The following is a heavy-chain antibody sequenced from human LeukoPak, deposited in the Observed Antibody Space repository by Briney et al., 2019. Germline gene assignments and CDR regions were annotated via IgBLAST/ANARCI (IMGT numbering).Heavy chain of an antibody. V-gene: IGHV1-24*01. CDR3: ATWAGNSSPSPLHYYYYYMDV. J-gene: IGHJ6*03. CDR2: FDPEDGET. CDR1: GYTLTELS. Sequence: ASVKVSCKVSGYTLTELSMHWVRQAPGKGLEWMGGFDPEDGETIYAQKFQGRVTMTEDTSTDTAYMELSSLRSEDAAVYYCATWAGNSSPSPLHYYYYYMDVWGKGTTVTVSS. D-gene: IGHD6-13*01.